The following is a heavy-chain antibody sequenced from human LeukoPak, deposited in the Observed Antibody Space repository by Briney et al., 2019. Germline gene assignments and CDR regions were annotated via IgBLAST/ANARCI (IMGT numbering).Heavy chain of an antibody. CDR3: ARAPGSSGPYYMDV. Sequence: PGGSLRLSCAASGFTFSSYGMHWVRQTPGKGLEYASAISSNGGSTYYANSVEGRFTISRDNSKNTLYLQMGSLRAEDMAVYYCARAPGSSGPYYMDVWGKGTTVTVSS. J-gene: IGHJ6*03. CDR2: ISSNGGST. D-gene: IGHD3-22*01. CDR1: GFTFSSYG. V-gene: IGHV3-64*01.